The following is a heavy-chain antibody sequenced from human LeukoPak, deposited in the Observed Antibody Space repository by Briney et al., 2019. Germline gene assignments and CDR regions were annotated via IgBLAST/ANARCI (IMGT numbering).Heavy chain of an antibody. D-gene: IGHD4-17*01. Sequence: GGSLRLSCAASGFTVSSNYMSWVRQAPGKGLEWVSVIYSGGSTYYADSGKGRFTISRDNSKNTLYLQMNSLRAEDTAVYYCARVPTTVTTVYFDYWGQGTLVTVSS. CDR1: GFTVSSNY. V-gene: IGHV3-53*01. CDR3: ARVPTTVTTVYFDY. J-gene: IGHJ4*02. CDR2: IYSGGST.